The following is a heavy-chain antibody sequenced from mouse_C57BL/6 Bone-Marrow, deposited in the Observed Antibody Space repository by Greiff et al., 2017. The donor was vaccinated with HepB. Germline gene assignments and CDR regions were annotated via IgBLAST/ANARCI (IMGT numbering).Heavy chain of an antibody. CDR1: GYAFSSYW. Sequence: QVQLQQSGAELVKPGASVKISCKASGYAFSSYWMNWVKQRPGKGLEWIGQIYPGDGDTNYNGKFKGKATLTADQSSSTAYMQLSSLTSEDSAVYFCARRGYGSPMDYWGQGTSVTVSS. J-gene: IGHJ4*01. D-gene: IGHD1-1*01. V-gene: IGHV1-80*01. CDR2: IYPGDGDT. CDR3: ARRGYGSPMDY.